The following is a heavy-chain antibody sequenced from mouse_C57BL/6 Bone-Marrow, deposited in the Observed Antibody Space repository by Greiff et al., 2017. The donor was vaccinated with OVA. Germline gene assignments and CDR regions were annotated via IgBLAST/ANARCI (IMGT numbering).Heavy chain of an antibody. CDR2: IYPRSGNT. D-gene: IGHD1-1*01. Sequence: QVQLKQSGAELARPGASVKLSCKASGYTFTSYGISWVKQRTGQGLEWIGEIYPRSGNTYYNEKFKGKATLTADKSSSTAYMELRSLTSEDSAVYVCARGYYVSSPAWFAYWGQGTLVTVSA. V-gene: IGHV1-81*01. CDR3: ARGYYVSSPAWFAY. J-gene: IGHJ3*01. CDR1: GYTFTSYG.